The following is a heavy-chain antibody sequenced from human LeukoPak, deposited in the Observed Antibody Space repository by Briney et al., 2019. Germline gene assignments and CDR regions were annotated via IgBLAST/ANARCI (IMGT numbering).Heavy chain of an antibody. CDR1: GFTFSSYG. CDR2: IRYDGSNK. D-gene: IGHD6-19*01. V-gene: IGHV3-30*02. J-gene: IGHJ4*02. Sequence: GGSLRLSCAASGFTFSSYGMHWVRQAPGKGLEWVAFIRYDGSNKYYADSVKGRLTISRDNSKNTLYLQMNSLRAEDTAVYYCAKGSYSSGWADYWGQGTLVTVSS. CDR3: AKGSYSSGWADY.